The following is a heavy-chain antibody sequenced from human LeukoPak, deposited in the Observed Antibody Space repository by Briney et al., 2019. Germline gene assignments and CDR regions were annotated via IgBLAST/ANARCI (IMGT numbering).Heavy chain of an antibody. V-gene: IGHV3-7*03. D-gene: IGHD5-12*01. Sequence: GGSLRLSCATSGFSFSSFWMSWVRQAPGKGLEWVANIKKDGSEKYYVDSVKGRFTISRDNVKNSLYLQMNSLRAEDTGVYYCARGKGRGYSGYEPLTFFDYWGQGTLVTVSS. CDR1: GFSFSSFW. CDR3: ARGKGRGYSGYEPLTFFDY. J-gene: IGHJ4*02. CDR2: IKKDGSEK.